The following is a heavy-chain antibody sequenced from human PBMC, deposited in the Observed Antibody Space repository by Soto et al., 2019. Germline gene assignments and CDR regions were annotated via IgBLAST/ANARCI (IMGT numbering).Heavy chain of an antibody. D-gene: IGHD6-19*01. CDR2: INAANGYT. CDR1: GYSFTSFP. J-gene: IGHJ1*01. CDR3: ASGGRLDD. Sequence: QVQLVQSGAEVKKPGASVKVSCKASGYSFTSFPIHWVRQAPGQGLECVGWINAANGYTRYSQKFQGRVTITRDTSATTAYMDLSSLTSEDTAVYYCASGGRLDDWGQGTLITVSS. V-gene: IGHV1-3*01.